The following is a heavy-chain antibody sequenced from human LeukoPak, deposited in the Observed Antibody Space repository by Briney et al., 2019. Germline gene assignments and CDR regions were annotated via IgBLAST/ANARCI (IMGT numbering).Heavy chain of an antibody. Sequence: ASVKDSCKASGYTFTSYGISWVRQAPGLGLEWMGLISAYNGNTNFAQKLQGRVTMTTDTSTSTAYMELRSLRYDDTAVYFCARGADTGSYGSLVYFDYWGQGTLVTVSS. CDR3: ARGADTGSYGSLVYFDY. J-gene: IGHJ4*02. CDR1: GYTFTSYG. D-gene: IGHD3-16*01. V-gene: IGHV1-18*01. CDR2: ISAYNGNT.